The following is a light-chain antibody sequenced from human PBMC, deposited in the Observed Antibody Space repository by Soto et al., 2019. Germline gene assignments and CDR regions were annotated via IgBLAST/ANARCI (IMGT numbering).Light chain of an antibody. V-gene: IGKV1-39*01. Sequence: DIQMTQSPSSLSASVGDRVTITCQASQNINSYLSWYQQKPGKAPKLLIHAAASLQGGVPSRFSGSGSGTDFTLTISSLQPEDFATYYCQQSYSTPQTFGQGTKVDIK. CDR3: QQSYSTPQT. CDR2: AAA. J-gene: IGKJ1*01. CDR1: QNINSY.